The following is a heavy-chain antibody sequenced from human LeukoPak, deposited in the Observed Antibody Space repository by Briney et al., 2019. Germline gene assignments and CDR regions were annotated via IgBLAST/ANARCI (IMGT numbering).Heavy chain of an antibody. D-gene: IGHD3-22*01. J-gene: IGHJ5*02. CDR1: GGSLSSSSYY. V-gene: IGHV4-39*01. CDR3: ARHGRSNSGYPMRFDP. CDR2: IYYSGST. Sequence: PSQTLSLTRTVSGGSLSSSSYYWGWIRQPPGKGLEWIGSIYYSGSTYYNPSLKSRVTISVDTSKNQFSLKLSSVTAADTAVYYCARHGRSNSGYPMRFDPWGEGTLVTVSS.